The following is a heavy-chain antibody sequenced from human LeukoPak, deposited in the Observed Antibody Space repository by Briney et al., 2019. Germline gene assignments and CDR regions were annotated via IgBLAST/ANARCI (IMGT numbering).Heavy chain of an antibody. Sequence: SETLSLTCTVSGYSISNGYYWGWIRQPPGKGLEWIGNIYHSGSTYYNPSLKSRVTISVDTSKNQFSLKLSSVTAADTAVYYCARETSQKGAHYMDVWGKGTTVTISS. J-gene: IGHJ6*03. CDR3: ARETSQKGAHYMDV. V-gene: IGHV4-38-2*02. D-gene: IGHD3-16*01. CDR1: GYSISNGYY. CDR2: IYHSGST.